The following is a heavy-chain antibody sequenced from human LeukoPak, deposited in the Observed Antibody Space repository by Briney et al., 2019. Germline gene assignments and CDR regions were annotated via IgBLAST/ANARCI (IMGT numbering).Heavy chain of an antibody. J-gene: IGHJ5*02. CDR1: GGSISSYY. Sequence: PSETLSLTCTVSGGSISSYYWSWIRQPPGKGLEWIGYIYYSGSTNYNPSLKSRVTISVDTSKNQFSLKLSSVTAADTAVYYCARTPLWDYVWGSYRSEWFDPWGQGTLVAVSS. CDR3: ARTPLWDYVWGSYRSEWFDP. D-gene: IGHD3-16*02. V-gene: IGHV4-59*01. CDR2: IYYSGST.